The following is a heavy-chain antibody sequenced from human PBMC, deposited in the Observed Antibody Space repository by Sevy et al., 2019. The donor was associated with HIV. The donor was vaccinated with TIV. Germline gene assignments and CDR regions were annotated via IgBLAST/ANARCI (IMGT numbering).Heavy chain of an antibody. J-gene: IGHJ3*02. Sequence: ASVKVSCKASGYSITGNYMHWVRQAPGQGLEWMGWMNPKSGETKHAQKFQGRVTMTRDTSTSTAYMELTRLRSDDTAVYYCAKDREWFGGYFDIWGQGTMVTVSS. CDR3: AKDREWFGGYFDI. V-gene: IGHV1-2*02. D-gene: IGHD3-10*01. CDR2: MNPKSGET. CDR1: GYSITGNY.